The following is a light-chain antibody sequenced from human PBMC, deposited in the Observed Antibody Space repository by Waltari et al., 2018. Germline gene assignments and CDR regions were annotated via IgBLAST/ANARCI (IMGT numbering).Light chain of an antibody. J-gene: IGKJ1*01. CDR2: TAS. Sequence: DIQMTQSPSSVSTSVGDRVPITCRASQSIRSWLAWYQQKPGKAPKLLIYTASTLQTGVPSRFSGSGSGTDFTLTISSLQPEDFATYYCQQASSFPWTFGQGTKVEV. CDR3: QQASSFPWT. V-gene: IGKV1-12*01. CDR1: QSIRSW.